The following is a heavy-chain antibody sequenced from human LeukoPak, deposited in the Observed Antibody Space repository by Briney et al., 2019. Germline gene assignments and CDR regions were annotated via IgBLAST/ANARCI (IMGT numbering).Heavy chain of an antibody. J-gene: IGHJ4*02. CDR2: IYYTGNT. Sequence: SETLSLTCSVSGGSISGYYWSWLRQPPGRRLEWIGYIYYTGNTTYNPSLKSRVTISIDRSKNLFPLKLTSVTVADTAVYFCARHPGASFDSWGQGNLVTVSS. CDR3: ARHPGASFDS. D-gene: IGHD7-27*01. V-gene: IGHV4-59*08. CDR1: GGSISGYY.